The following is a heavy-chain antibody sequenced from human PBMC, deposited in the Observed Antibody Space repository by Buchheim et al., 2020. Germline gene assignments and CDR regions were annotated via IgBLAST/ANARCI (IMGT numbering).Heavy chain of an antibody. V-gene: IGHV4-34*01. CDR2: VTHSGST. CDR1: GGSSSGYY. D-gene: IGHD3-22*01. J-gene: IGHJ5*02. CDR3: ARALKFDYDGDGDR. Sequence: QVQLQQWGAGVLKPSETLSLTCAVYGGSSSGYYWSWLRQPPGKGLEWIGEVTHSGSTNYSPSLRSRVTMSVDTSKNPFSLKLSSVTAADTAVYYCARALKFDYDGDGDRWGQGTL.